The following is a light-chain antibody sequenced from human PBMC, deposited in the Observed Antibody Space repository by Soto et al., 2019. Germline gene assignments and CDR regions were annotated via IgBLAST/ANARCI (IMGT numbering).Light chain of an antibody. J-gene: IGLJ3*02. CDR2: DVR. Sequence: QSVLTQPTSVSGSPGQSITISCTGTSSDVGGYNYVSWYQQHPDKAPKLLIFDVRTRPSGVSNRFSGSKSGNTASLTISGLQAEDGADYYCSSYTTSGALVFGGWTKLTVL. CDR3: SSYTTSGALV. CDR1: SSDVGGYNY. V-gene: IGLV2-14*03.